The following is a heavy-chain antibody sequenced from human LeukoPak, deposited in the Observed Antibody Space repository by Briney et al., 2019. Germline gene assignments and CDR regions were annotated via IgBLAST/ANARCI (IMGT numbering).Heavy chain of an antibody. V-gene: IGHV3-53*01. D-gene: IGHD5-18*01. CDR2: INSGGTT. CDR1: GFTVSTNY. Sequence: QTGGSLRLSCTASGFTVSTNYMSWVRQAPGKGLEWVSVINSGGTTYYADSVKGRFTISRDNSKNTLYLQMNSLRAEDTAVYYCARGYRYGMDVWGQGTTVTVSS. J-gene: IGHJ6*02. CDR3: ARGYRYGMDV.